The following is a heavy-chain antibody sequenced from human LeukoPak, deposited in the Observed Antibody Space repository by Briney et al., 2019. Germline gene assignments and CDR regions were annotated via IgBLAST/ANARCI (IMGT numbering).Heavy chain of an antibody. CDR2: IYYSGST. D-gene: IGHD2-21*01. CDR3: ARTVVGRFDP. V-gene: IGHV4-31*03. Sequence: SETLSLTCTVSGGSISSGDYYWSWIRQHPGKGLEWIGYIYYSGSTYYNPSLKSRVTISVDTSKNQFSLKLSSVTAADTAVYYCARTVVGRFDPWGQGTLVTVSS. CDR1: GGSISSGDYY. J-gene: IGHJ5*02.